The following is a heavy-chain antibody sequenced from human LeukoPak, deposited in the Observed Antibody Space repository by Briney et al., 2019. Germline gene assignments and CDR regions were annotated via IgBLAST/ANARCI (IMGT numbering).Heavy chain of an antibody. V-gene: IGHV3-23*01. Sequence: PGGSLRLSCAAPGFTFSSYAMSWVRQGPGKGLEWVSGISGSGGSTYYAHSVKGRFTISRDNSKNTLYLQMNGLRAEDTAVDYCAHASGYCSSTTCYTPFDIWGQGTMVTVSS. CDR3: AHASGYCSSTTCYTPFDI. J-gene: IGHJ3*02. CDR2: ISGSGGST. D-gene: IGHD2-2*02. CDR1: GFTFSSYA.